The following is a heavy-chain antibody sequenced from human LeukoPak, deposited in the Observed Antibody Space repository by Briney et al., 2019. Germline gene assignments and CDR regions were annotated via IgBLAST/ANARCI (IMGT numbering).Heavy chain of an antibody. CDR3: AKVLWFGVSAPQASDF. V-gene: IGHV3-23*01. CDR1: GFTFSDYA. CDR2: ISASGAGT. D-gene: IGHD3-10*01. Sequence: AGGSLRLSCVASGFTFSDYAMNWVRQAPGKGPEWVSGISASGAGTYYADSVKGRFTISRDNFQNTLYLQMNSLGAEDTAVYYCAKVLWFGVSAPQASDFWGQGTMVTVSS. J-gene: IGHJ3*01.